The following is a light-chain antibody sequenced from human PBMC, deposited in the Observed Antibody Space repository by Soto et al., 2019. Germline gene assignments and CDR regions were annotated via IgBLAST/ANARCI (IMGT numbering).Light chain of an antibody. CDR2: GPS. V-gene: IGKV3-20*01. J-gene: IGKJ1*01. Sequence: EIVLTRSPGTLSLSLGDRASLSCRASQSVSSTYLAWYQQKPGQAPRLLIYGPSRRATGIPDRFSGSGSGTDFTLTISRLEPEDFAVYYCQQYSSLPRTFGQGTKVEVK. CDR1: QSVSSTY. CDR3: QQYSSLPRT.